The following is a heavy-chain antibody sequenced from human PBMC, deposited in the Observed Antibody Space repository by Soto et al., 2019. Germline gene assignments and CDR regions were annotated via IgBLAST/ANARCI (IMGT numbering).Heavy chain of an antibody. Sequence: EVQLVESGGGLVQPGGSLRLSCAASGFTFSSYAMHWVRQAPGKGLEYVSAISSNGGSTYYANSVKGRFTISRDNSKNTLYLQMGSVRAEDLAVYYCARDTKSGSYSLDYWGQGTLVTVSS. V-gene: IGHV3-64*01. D-gene: IGHD1-26*01. CDR2: ISSNGGST. CDR3: ARDTKSGSYSLDY. J-gene: IGHJ4*02. CDR1: GFTFSSYA.